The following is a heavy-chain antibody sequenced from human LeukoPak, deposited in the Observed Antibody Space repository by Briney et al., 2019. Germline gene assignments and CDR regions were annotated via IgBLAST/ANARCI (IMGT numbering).Heavy chain of an antibody. J-gene: IGHJ6*03. CDR3: ARGRGLVTPYYYSSYIDL. D-gene: IGHD3/OR15-3a*01. CDR1: VYTFTGYY. Sequence: GSSVTVSRMDSVYTFTGYYIHWVSQAPGQGRAGVGWINPHSGGTNYTQKFQVRGTITRNTSLGTAYLELSVMRPEDTGVYYCARGRGLVTPYYYSSYIDLWGKGTTVTVSS. CDR2: INPHSGGT. V-gene: IGHV1-2*02.